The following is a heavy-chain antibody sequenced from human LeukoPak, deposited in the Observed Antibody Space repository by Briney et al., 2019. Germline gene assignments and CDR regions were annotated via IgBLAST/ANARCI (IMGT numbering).Heavy chain of an antibody. CDR2: ISYTGTT. CDR1: GGSINGYS. CDR3: ARLGGNWNSPGRDY. J-gene: IGHJ4*02. V-gene: IGHV4-59*08. D-gene: IGHD3-10*01. Sequence: PSEPLSLTCSVSGGSINGYSWTWIRQPPGMRLEWVGHISYTGTTNYNPSLTTRVAISVDTSKNQFSLKLTSVTAADTGMYFCARLGGNWNSPGRDYWGQGTLVTVSS.